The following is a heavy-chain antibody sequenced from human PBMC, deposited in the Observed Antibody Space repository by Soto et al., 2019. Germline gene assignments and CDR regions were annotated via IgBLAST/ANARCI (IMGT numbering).Heavy chain of an antibody. J-gene: IGHJ6*02. CDR1: GGTFSKDA. CDR3: TRVVGCTFEPGKPTYYARDV. V-gene: IGHV1-69*01. Sequence: QVQLVQSGAEVKKPGSSVTVSCKTSGGTFSKDAINWVRQAPGQGREWMGLLITVFGSPIYAQKFQGRTSIPADESPSTACMDLSRVSSGDTAVYYCTRVVGCTFEPGKPTYYARDVFGQGTTVSLPS. D-gene: IGHD3-3*02. CDR2: LITVFGSP.